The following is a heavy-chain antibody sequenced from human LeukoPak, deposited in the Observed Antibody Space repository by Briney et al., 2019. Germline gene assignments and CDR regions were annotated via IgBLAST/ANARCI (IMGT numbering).Heavy chain of an antibody. V-gene: IGHV3-23*01. CDR1: GFSLSSYG. CDR2: LSDSGGGT. J-gene: IGHJ5*02. CDR3: ATDRPYITSWYGCSTP. Sequence: PGGSLRLSCAASGFSLSSYGMTWVRQAPGKGLEWVSTLSDSGGGTYYADSVKGRFTISRDNSRNTLYLQMHSLRAEDTAVYYCATDRPYITSWYGCSTPWGQGTLVTVSS. D-gene: IGHD3-10*01.